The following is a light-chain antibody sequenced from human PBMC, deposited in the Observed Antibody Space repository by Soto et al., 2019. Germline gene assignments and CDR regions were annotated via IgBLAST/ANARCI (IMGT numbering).Light chain of an antibody. J-gene: IGLJ2*01. V-gene: IGLV6-57*04. CDR3: QSYDSGILV. CDR1: SGSVASNY. CDR2: EDN. Sequence: FMLTQPHSASESPGKTVTISCIRSSGSVASNYVQWYQQRPGSAPTTVIYEDNQRPSGVPDRFSGSIDSSSNSASLTISGLKTEDEAVYYCQSYDSGILVFGGGTQLTVL.